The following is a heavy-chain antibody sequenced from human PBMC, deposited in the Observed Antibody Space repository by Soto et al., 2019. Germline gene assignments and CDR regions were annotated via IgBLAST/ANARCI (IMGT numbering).Heavy chain of an antibody. CDR2: ITSSGGPT. CDR1: GFPFSTYE. V-gene: IGHV3-23*01. Sequence: EVQLLESGGGLIQPGGSLRLSCAASGFPFSTYEMTWARQSPGKGLEWVAFITSSGGPTYYADSVRGRFTISRDNSKNPLYLQMDGQSGEDTASYYGVEGGWWDDWGQGTLVTVSS. CDR3: VEGGWWDD. J-gene: IGHJ4*02. D-gene: IGHD6-19*01.